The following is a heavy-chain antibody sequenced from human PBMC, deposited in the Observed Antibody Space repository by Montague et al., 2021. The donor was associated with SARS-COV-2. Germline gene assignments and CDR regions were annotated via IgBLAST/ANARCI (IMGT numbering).Heavy chain of an antibody. J-gene: IGHJ4*02. Sequence: TLSLTCTVSGGSISSGGYYWSWIRQHPGKGLEWIGYIYYSGSAYYNPSLKGRVTISVDTSKNQFSLKLTSVTAADTAVYYCARAVETTVVTHFDYWGQGTLVPLSS. V-gene: IGHV4-31*03. CDR3: ARAVETTVVTHFDY. D-gene: IGHD4-23*01. CDR2: IYYSGSA. CDR1: GGSISSGGYY.